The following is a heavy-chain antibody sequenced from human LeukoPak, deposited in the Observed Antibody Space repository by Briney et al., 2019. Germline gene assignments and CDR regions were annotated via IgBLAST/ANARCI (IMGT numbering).Heavy chain of an antibody. CDR1: GYTFTGYY. D-gene: IGHD6-13*01. CDR2: IIPIFGTA. J-gene: IGHJ4*02. V-gene: IGHV1-69*13. Sequence: SVKVSCKASGYTFTGYYMHWVRQAPGQGLEWMGGIIPIFGTANYAQKFQGRVTITADESTSTAYMELSSLRSEDTAVYYCARAVYSSSWYYFDYWGQGTLVTVSS. CDR3: ARAVYSSSWYYFDY.